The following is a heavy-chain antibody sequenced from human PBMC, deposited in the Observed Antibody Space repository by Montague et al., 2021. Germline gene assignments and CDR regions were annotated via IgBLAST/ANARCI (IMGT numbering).Heavy chain of an antibody. J-gene: IGHJ3*02. D-gene: IGHD1-26*01. V-gene: IGHV3-30*04. Sequence: SLRLSCAASGFTFSSYAMHWVRQAPGKGLEWVAVISYDGSTKYYADSVKGRFTISRDNSKNTLYLQMNSLRAEDTALFYCARDPRWEYAAFDIWGQGTMVTVSS. CDR1: GFTFSSYA. CDR2: ISYDGSTK. CDR3: ARDPRWEYAAFDI.